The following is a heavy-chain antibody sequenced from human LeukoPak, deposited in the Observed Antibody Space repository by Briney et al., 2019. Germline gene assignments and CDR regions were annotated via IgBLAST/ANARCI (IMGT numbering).Heavy chain of an antibody. D-gene: IGHD6-6*01. CDR1: GGSISSSSYY. CDR3: ASGSIAARGRYYYYYYMDV. V-gene: IGHV4-39*07. Sequence: SETLSLTCTVSGGSISSSSYYWGWIRQPPGKGLEWIGSIYYSGSTYYNPSLKSRVTISVDTSKNQFSLKLSSVTAADTAVYYCASGSIAARGRYYYYYYMDVWGKGTTVTVSS. J-gene: IGHJ6*03. CDR2: IYYSGST.